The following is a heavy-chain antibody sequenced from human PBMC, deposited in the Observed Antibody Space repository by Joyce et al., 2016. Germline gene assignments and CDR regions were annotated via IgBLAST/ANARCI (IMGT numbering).Heavy chain of an antibody. CDR2: VFDRGSG. J-gene: IGHJ4*02. CDR1: GGAVASGGYW. Sequence: QVQLLESGPGLVKPSETLSLRCTVPGGAVASGGYWWSWVRQPPGQGLEWRGYVFDRGSGNYSPSLKSRVTRSVDSSKNGVSLTMTAVTAADTAVYFWARGAGEGYKVIAYWGQGTLVTVSS. D-gene: IGHD5-24*01. V-gene: IGHV4-61*08. CDR3: ARGAGEGYKVIAY.